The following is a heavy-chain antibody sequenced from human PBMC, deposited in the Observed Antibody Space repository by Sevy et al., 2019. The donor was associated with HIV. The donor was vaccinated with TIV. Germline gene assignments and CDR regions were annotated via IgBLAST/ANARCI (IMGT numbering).Heavy chain of an antibody. CDR1: GGSISSGGYY. CDR2: IYYSGST. D-gene: IGHD3-10*01. CDR3: ARGNYGSGRAWFDP. Sequence: SETLSLTCTVSGGSISSGGYYWSWIRQHPGKGLEWIGYIYYSGSTYYNPSVKSRVTISVDTSKNQFSLKLSSVTAADTAVYYCARGNYGSGRAWFDPWGQGTLVTVSS. J-gene: IGHJ5*02. V-gene: IGHV4-31*03.